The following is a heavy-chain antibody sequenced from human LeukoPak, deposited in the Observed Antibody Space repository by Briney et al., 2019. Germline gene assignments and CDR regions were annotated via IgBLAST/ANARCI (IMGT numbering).Heavy chain of an antibody. V-gene: IGHV3-30*18. Sequence: GSLRLSCAASGFTFSNYVMHWVRQAPGKGLEWVAVISYDGSNKYYADSVKGRFTISRDNSKNTLYLQMNSLRAEDTAVYYCAKGQQWLAYYFDYWGQGTLVTVSS. D-gene: IGHD6-19*01. CDR1: GFTFSNYV. CDR3: AKGQQWLAYYFDY. CDR2: ISYDGSNK. J-gene: IGHJ4*02.